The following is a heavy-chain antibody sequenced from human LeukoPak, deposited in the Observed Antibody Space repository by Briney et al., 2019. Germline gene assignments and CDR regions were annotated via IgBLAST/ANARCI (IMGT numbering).Heavy chain of an antibody. CDR1: GDSISSHY. CDR2: IYDSGST. V-gene: IGHV4-59*11. CDR3: ARDYNYYFDN. Sequence: SETLSLTCNVSGDSISSHYWSWIRQPPGKGLEWLGYIYDSGSTNYNPSLQSRVTISKDTSKNQFSLKLTSVTAADTAVYYGARDYNYYFDNWGRGTLVTVSS. J-gene: IGHJ4*02. D-gene: IGHD5-24*01.